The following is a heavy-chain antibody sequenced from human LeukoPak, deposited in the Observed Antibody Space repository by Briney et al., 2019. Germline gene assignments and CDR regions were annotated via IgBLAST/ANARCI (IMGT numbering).Heavy chain of an antibody. Sequence: SETLSLTCTVSGGSISNYYWSWIRQPPGKGLEWIGYIYYSGSTSYNPSLRSRVTISVDTSKNQFFLKLSSVTAADTAVYYCARAPRAFDIWGQGTMVTVSS. V-gene: IGHV4-59*01. CDR3: ARAPRAFDI. J-gene: IGHJ3*02. CDR1: GGSISNYY. CDR2: IYYSGST.